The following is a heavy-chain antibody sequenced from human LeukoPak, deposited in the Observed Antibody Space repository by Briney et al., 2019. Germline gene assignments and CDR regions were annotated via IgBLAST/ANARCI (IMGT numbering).Heavy chain of an antibody. CDR3: AKDSNWNFVGAFDI. Sequence: GGSLRLSCAASGFTFSSYWMSWVRQAPGKGLEWVANIKQDGSEKYYVDSVKGRFTISRDNAKNSLYLQMNSLRAEDTALYYCAKDSNWNFVGAFDIWGQGTMVTVSS. CDR1: GFTFSSYW. D-gene: IGHD1-7*01. V-gene: IGHV3-7*03. CDR2: IKQDGSEK. J-gene: IGHJ3*02.